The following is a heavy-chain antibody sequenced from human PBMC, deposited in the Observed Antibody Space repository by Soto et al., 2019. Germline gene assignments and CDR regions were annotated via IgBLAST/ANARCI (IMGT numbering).Heavy chain of an antibody. Sequence: QVQLVQSGAEVKKPGSSVKLSCKASGGTFSSYAINWVRQAPGQGLEWMGGIIPVFGKTNYAQRFQGRVTITADESTTTAYMEVSGLRSEDTAVYYWARAGTYDYDSSGHPDAFDIWGQWTMVTVSS. V-gene: IGHV1-69*01. CDR1: GGTFSSYA. CDR3: ARAGTYDYDSSGHPDAFDI. CDR2: IIPVFGKT. D-gene: IGHD3-22*01. J-gene: IGHJ3*02.